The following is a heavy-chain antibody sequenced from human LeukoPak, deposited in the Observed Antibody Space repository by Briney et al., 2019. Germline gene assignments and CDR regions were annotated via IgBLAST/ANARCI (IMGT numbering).Heavy chain of an antibody. J-gene: IGHJ6*02. V-gene: IGHV1-69*13. CDR2: IIPIFGTA. Sequence: ASVKVSCKVSGYTLTELSMHWVRQAPGKGLEWMGGIIPIFGTANYAQKFQGRVTITADESTSTAYTELSSLRSEDTAVYYCAREGGAARPHGYYYYGMDVWGQGTTVTVSS. CDR1: GYTLTELS. D-gene: IGHD6-6*01. CDR3: AREGGAARPHGYYYYGMDV.